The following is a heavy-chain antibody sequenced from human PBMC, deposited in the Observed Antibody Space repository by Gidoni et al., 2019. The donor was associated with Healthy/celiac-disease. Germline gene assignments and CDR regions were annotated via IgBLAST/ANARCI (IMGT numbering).Heavy chain of an antibody. J-gene: IGHJ4*02. D-gene: IGHD5-18*01. CDR1: GFTFSRDW. Sequence: EVQLVESGGGLVQPGGSRRLSCAAPGFTFSRDWMSWVRQAPGKGLEWVANIKQDGSEKYYVDSVKGRFTISRDNAKNSLYLQMNSLRAEDTAVYYCARGGGIQLCDYWGQGTLVTVSS. CDR2: IKQDGSEK. CDR3: ARGGGIQLCDY. V-gene: IGHV3-7*01.